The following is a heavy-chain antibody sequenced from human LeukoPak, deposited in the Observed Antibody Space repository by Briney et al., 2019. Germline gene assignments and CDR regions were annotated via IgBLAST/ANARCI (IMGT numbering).Heavy chain of an antibody. Sequence: GEPLKISFQGSGCRFTSYWIGWVRLVPGKGLGWMGSIYPGDSDTRYSPSFQGQVTISADKSISTAYLQWSSLKASDTAMYYCARQLGYSSSSSPFVYWGQGTLVTVSS. V-gene: IGHV5-51*01. CDR3: ARQLGYSSSSSPFVY. CDR1: GCRFTSYW. D-gene: IGHD6-6*01. J-gene: IGHJ4*02. CDR2: IYPGDSDT.